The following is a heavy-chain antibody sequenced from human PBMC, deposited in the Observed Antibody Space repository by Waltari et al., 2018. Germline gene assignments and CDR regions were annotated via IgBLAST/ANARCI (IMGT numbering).Heavy chain of an antibody. CDR2: IGSGGDI. D-gene: IGHD1-26*01. J-gene: IGHJ4*02. CDR1: GFNFNNFA. CDR3: AKQQGWELFEYFFDY. V-gene: IGHV3-23*04. Sequence: EVQLVESGGGLVQPGGSLKLCCKGSGFNFNNFAVSWVRQAPGKGLEWVSTIGSGGDIYYGDSVKGRFFISRDNSKNTLYLQMNSLRVEDTAVYYCAKQQGWELFEYFFDYWGQGTLVSVS.